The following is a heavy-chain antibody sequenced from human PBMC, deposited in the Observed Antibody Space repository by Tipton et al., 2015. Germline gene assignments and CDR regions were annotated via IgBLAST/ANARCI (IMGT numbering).Heavy chain of an antibody. V-gene: IGHV4-59*02. CDR1: NVSVSDYY. CDR2: VHSAGIGVT. D-gene: IGHD2-21*02. Sequence: TLSLTCSVSNVSVSDYYWSWIRQPPGGGLEWIGYVHSAGIGVTKYNAALKSRVSMSVDTSKNQIFLRLTSMTPGDTATYFCARDPAGDRGFWGRGILVTVSS. CDR3: ARDPAGDRGF. J-gene: IGHJ4*02.